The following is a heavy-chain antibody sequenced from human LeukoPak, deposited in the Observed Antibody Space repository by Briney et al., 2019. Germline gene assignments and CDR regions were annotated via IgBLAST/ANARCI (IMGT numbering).Heavy chain of an antibody. Sequence: NPSETLCLTCTVSGGSISSYYWSWIRQPPGKGLEWIGYIYYSGSTNYNPSLKSRVTISVDTSKNQFSLKLSSVTAADTAVYYCARGLFGIAAAAPFDYWGQGTLVTVSS. J-gene: IGHJ4*02. CDR1: GGSISSYY. D-gene: IGHD6-13*01. CDR3: ARGLFGIAAAAPFDY. CDR2: IYYSGST. V-gene: IGHV4-59*12.